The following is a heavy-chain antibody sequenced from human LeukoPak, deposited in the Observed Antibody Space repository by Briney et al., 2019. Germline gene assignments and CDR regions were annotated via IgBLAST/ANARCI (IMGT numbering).Heavy chain of an antibody. Sequence: SETLSFTCTVSGGSISSSSYYWGWIRQPPGKGLEWIGSIYYSGSTYYNPSLKSRVTISVDTSKNQFSLKLSSVTAADTAVYYCARLTRSFIDYYFDYWGQGTLVTVSS. CDR1: GGSISSSSYY. J-gene: IGHJ4*02. V-gene: IGHV4-39*01. CDR2: IYYSGST. D-gene: IGHD3-16*02. CDR3: ARLTRSFIDYYFDY.